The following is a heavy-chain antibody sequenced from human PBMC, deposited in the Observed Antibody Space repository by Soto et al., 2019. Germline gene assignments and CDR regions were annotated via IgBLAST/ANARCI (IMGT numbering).Heavy chain of an antibody. Sequence: ASVKVSCKASGYTFTDYGINWVRQAPGQGLEWMGWMNPNSGQSGSARQFQGRVSMTSNTSITTAYMELGSLRSDDTAVYYCAKSVSWGQGTLVTVSS. CDR3: AKSVS. J-gene: IGHJ5*02. CDR2: MNPNSGQS. CDR1: GYTFTDYG. V-gene: IGHV1-8*01.